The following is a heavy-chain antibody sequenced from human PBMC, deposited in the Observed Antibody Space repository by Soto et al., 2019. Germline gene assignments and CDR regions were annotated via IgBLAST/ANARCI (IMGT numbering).Heavy chain of an antibody. D-gene: IGHD2-2*01. CDR3: ARQYCTSTSCYRSYYYYMDV. J-gene: IGHJ6*03. CDR1: GYTFNNYC. Sequence: GESLKISCQGSGYTFNNYCIGWVRQMPGKGLEWMGIIYPGNSDTKYRPSFQGQVTTSVDKSISTAYLQWSSLKASDTAMYYCARQYCTSTSCYRSYYYYMDVWGQGTTVTVSS. CDR2: IYPGNSDT. V-gene: IGHV5-51*01.